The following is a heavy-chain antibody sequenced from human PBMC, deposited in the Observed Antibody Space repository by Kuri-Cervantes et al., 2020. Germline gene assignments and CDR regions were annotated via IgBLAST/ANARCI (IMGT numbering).Heavy chain of an antibody. J-gene: IGHJ4*02. V-gene: IGHV3-23*01. D-gene: IGHD3-22*01. CDR3: ARDPSYYDSSGYFDY. CDR1: GFTFSSYA. CDR2: ISDSGGST. Sequence: LSLTCAASGFTFSSYAMSWVHQALGKGLEWVSGISDSGGSTYYADSVKGRFTISRDNSKNTLYLQMNSLRAEDTAVYYCARDPSYYDSSGYFDYWGQGTLVTVSS.